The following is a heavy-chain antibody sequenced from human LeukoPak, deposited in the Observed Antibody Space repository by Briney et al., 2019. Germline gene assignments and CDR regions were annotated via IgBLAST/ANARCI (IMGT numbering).Heavy chain of an antibody. CDR1: GGSISSYY. D-gene: IGHD6-13*01. V-gene: IGHV4-59*08. J-gene: IGHJ6*02. CDR3: ARLAAAGSYYYYGMDV. CDR2: IYYSGST. Sequence: SETLCLTCTVSGGSISSYYWSWIRQPPGKGLEWIGYIYYSGSTNYNPSLKSRVTISVDTSKNQFSLKLSSVTAADTAVYYCARLAAAGSYYYYGMDVWGQGTTVAVSS.